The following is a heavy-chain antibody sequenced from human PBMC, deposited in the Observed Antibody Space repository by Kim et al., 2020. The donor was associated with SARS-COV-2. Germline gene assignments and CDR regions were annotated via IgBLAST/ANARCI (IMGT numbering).Heavy chain of an antibody. CDR3: DASDY. J-gene: IGHJ4*02. V-gene: IGHV3-23*01. CDR1: GFTFGIYA. Sequence: GGSLRLSCAASGFTFGIYAMSWARQAPGKGLEWVSTISGGGGNTHYADSVKGRFTISRDNSMNTLYLQMNSLRAEDTAVYYCDASDYWGQGTLVNVS. CDR2: ISGGGGNT.